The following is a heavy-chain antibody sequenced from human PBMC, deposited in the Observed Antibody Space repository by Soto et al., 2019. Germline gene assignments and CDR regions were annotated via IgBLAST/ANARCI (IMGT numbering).Heavy chain of an antibody. Sequence: EVQLVESGGGLVKPGGSLRLSCAASGFTFSNAWMSWVRQAPGKGLEWVGRIKSKTDGGTTDYAAPVKGRFTISRDDSKNTLELQMNSLKTEDTAVDYWTTDPDTALGFDYWGQGTLVTVSS. J-gene: IGHJ4*02. CDR2: IKSKTDGGTT. D-gene: IGHD5-18*01. CDR3: TTDPDTALGFDY. CDR1: GFTFSNAW. V-gene: IGHV3-15*01.